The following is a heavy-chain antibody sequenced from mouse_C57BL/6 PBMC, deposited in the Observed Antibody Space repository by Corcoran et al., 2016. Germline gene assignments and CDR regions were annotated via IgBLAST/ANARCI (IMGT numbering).Heavy chain of an antibody. CDR1: GYTFTDYY. V-gene: IGHV1-26*01. CDR2: INPNNGGT. Sequence: EVQLQQSGPELVKPGASVKISCKASGYTFTDYYMNWVKQSHGKSLKWIGDINPNNGGTSYNQKFKGKATLTVDKSSSTAYMELRSLTSEDSAVYYCARSTYYFDYWGQGTTLTVSS. CDR3: ARSTYYFDY. J-gene: IGHJ2*01.